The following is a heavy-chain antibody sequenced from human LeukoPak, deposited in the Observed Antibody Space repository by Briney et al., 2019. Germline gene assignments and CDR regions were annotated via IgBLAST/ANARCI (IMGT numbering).Heavy chain of an antibody. CDR3: ARDPYYDSSGYVGDELDY. Sequence: GASVKVSCKASGYTFTGYYMHWLRQAPGQGLEWMGRINPNSGGTNYAQKFQGRVTMTRDTSISTAYMELSRLRSDDTAVYYCARDPYYDSSGYVGDELDYWGQGTLVTVSS. D-gene: IGHD3-22*01. CDR2: INPNSGGT. CDR1: GYTFTGYY. J-gene: IGHJ4*02. V-gene: IGHV1-2*06.